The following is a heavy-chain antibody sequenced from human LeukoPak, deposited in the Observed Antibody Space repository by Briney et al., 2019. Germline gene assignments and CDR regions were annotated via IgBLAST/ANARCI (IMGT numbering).Heavy chain of an antibody. J-gene: IGHJ4*02. CDR1: GFGFSNFW. CDR2: IKEDGSLK. V-gene: IGHV3-7*04. Sequence: GGSLRLSCAASGFGFSNFWMSWVRQAPGKGPEWVANIKEDGSLKNYVDSVEGRFTVSRDNAKNSLYLQMNSLRAEDTAVYYCARVLHQRNYDSGTYYIYWGQGTLVTVSS. D-gene: IGHD3-22*01. CDR3: ARVLHQRNYDSGTYYIY.